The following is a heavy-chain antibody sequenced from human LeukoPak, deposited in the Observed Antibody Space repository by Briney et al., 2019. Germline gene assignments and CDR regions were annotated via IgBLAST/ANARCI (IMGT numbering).Heavy chain of an antibody. V-gene: IGHV4-34*01. CDR2: INHSGST. D-gene: IGHD3-3*01. J-gene: IGHJ5*02. Sequence: PSETLSLTCAVYGGSFSGYYWSWIRQPPGKGLEWIGEINHSGSTNYNPSLRSRVTISVDTSKNQFSLKLSSVTAADTAVYYCARGLRSLEWRYQKTQYNRFDPWGQGTLVTVSS. CDR1: GGSFSGYY. CDR3: ARGLRSLEWRYQKTQYNRFDP.